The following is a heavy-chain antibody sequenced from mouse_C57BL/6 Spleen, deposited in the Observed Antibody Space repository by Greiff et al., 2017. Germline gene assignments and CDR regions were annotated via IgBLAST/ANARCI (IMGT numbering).Heavy chain of an antibody. J-gene: IGHJ4*01. CDR1: GFTFSDYY. CDR2: INYDGSST. V-gene: IGHV5-16*01. Sequence: DVKLVESEGGLVQPGSSMKLSCTASGFTFSDYYMAWVRQVPEKGLEWVANINYDGSSTYYLDSLKSRFIISRDNAKNILYLQMSSLKSEDTATYYCARVVPYAMDYWGQGTSVTVSS. CDR3: ARVVPYAMDY. D-gene: IGHD5-1*01.